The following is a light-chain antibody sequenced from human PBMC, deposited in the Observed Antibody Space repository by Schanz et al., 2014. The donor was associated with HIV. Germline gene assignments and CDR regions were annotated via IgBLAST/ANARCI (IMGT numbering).Light chain of an antibody. CDR3: QQSYSSPRT. V-gene: IGKV1-39*01. CDR2: GAS. J-gene: IGKJ1*01. Sequence: IHVTQSPSSLSASVGETITITCRASQIISKSLNWYQQKPGKAPNLLIHGASTLQTGVPVRFSGSGSGKDFTLIISGLQPEDFATYYCQQSYSSPRTFGQGTKVEVK. CDR1: QIISKS.